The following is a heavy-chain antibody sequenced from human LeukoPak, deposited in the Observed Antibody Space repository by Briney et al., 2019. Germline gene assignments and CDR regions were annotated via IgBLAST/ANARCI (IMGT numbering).Heavy chain of an antibody. V-gene: IGHV1-24*01. CDR1: GYTFTSYG. Sequence: ASVKVSCKASGYTFTSYGISWVRQAPGKGLEWMGGFDPEDGETIYAQKFQGRVTMTEDTSTDTAYMELSSLRSEDTAVYYCATVVPAAHHDAFDIWGQGTMVTVSS. CDR2: FDPEDGET. CDR3: ATVVPAAHHDAFDI. J-gene: IGHJ3*02. D-gene: IGHD2-2*01.